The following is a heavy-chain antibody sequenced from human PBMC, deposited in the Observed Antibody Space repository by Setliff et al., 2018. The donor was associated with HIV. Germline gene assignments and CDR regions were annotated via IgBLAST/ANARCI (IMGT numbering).Heavy chain of an antibody. V-gene: IGHV4-34*01. CDR2: INHSGGT. J-gene: IGHJ4*02. CDR1: GGTFSLHY. D-gene: IGHD4-17*01. CDR3: ARAAAGNTGPFDL. Sequence: SETLSLTCAVSGGTFSLHYYTWIRQSPLRGLEWIGEINHSGGTRYNPSLESRVTMSVDTSKNQFSLKLTSVTASDTAVYYCARAAAGNTGPFDLWGQGSPVTVSS.